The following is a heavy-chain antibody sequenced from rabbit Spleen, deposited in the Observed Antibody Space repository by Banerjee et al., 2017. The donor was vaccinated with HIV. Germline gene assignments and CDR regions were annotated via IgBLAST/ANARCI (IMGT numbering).Heavy chain of an antibody. CDR1: GVSFSANSY. D-gene: IGHD1-1*01. CDR3: ARDTSSSFSSYGMDL. V-gene: IGHV1S40*01. J-gene: IGHJ6*01. Sequence: QSLEESGGDLVKPGASLTLTCTASGVSFSANSYMCWVRQAPGKGLEWIACIDTGSSSFTYFAHWAKGRFTISKASSTTVTLQMTGLTAADTATYFCARDTSSSFSSYGMDLWGPGTLVTVS. CDR2: IDTGSSSFT.